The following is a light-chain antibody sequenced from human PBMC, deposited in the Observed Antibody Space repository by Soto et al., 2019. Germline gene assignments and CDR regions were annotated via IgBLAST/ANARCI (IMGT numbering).Light chain of an antibody. Sequence: QSVLTQPPSVSGAPGQRVTISCTGSSSNIGAGYDVHWYQQHPGKAPKLIIYDVSNRPSGVSNRFSGSKSDNTASLTISGLQAEDEADYYCSSYTNNNTPYVFGTGTKVTVL. V-gene: IGLV1-40*01. CDR3: SSYTNNNTPYV. CDR2: DVS. CDR1: SSNIGAGYD. J-gene: IGLJ1*01.